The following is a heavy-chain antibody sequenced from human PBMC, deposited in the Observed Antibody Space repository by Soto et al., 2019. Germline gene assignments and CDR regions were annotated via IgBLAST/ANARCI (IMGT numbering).Heavy chain of an antibody. CDR1: GYTLTSYA. D-gene: IGHD2-15*01. J-gene: IGHJ5*02. Sequence: ASVKGSCKASGYTLTSYAMHWVRQAPGQRLEWMGWINAGNGNTKYSQKFQGRVTITRDTSASTAYMELSSLRSEDTAVYYCARDLCSGGRCYFNWFDPWGQGTLVTVSS. CDR2: INAGNGNT. V-gene: IGHV1-3*01. CDR3: ARDLCSGGRCYFNWFDP.